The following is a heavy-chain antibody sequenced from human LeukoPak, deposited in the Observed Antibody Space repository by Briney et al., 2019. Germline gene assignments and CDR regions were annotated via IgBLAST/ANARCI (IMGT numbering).Heavy chain of an antibody. Sequence: PSETLSLTCTVSGGSISSSSYYWGWIRQPPGKGLEWIGSIYYSGSTYYNPSLKSRVTISVDTSKNQFSLKLSSVTAADTAVYYCARLGGVVAATQYFDYWGQGTLVTVSS. V-gene: IGHV4-39*01. CDR1: GGSISSSSYY. J-gene: IGHJ4*02. CDR2: IYYSGST. CDR3: ARLGGVVAATQYFDY. D-gene: IGHD2-15*01.